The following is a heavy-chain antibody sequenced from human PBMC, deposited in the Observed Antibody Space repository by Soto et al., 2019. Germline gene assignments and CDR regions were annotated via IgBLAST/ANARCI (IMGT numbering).Heavy chain of an antibody. V-gene: IGHV4-59*08. Sequence: SETLSLTCTVSGGSISGYYWSWLRQPPGKGLEWIGYIYYSGSTNYNPSLKSRVTISVDTSNNQFSLELSSVTAADTAVYYCARLYCSSTRCHAHLDYWGQGTLVTVS. D-gene: IGHD2-2*01. CDR1: GGSISGYY. CDR3: ARLYCSSTRCHAHLDY. CDR2: IYYSGST. J-gene: IGHJ4*02.